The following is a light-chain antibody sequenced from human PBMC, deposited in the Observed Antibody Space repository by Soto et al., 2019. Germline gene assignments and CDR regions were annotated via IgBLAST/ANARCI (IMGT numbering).Light chain of an antibody. CDR3: QQYNSYPT. J-gene: IGKJ2*01. Sequence: MTQSPATLSVSPGERATLSCRASQSVDTNLAWYQQKPGKAPKLLIYDASSLESGVPSRFSGSGSGTEFTLTISSLQPDDFATYYCQQYNSYPTFGQGTKLEIK. CDR2: DAS. CDR1: QSVDTN. V-gene: IGKV1-5*01.